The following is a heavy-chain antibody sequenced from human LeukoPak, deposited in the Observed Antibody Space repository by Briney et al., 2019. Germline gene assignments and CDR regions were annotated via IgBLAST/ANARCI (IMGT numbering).Heavy chain of an antibody. CDR2: IYYSGST. CDR3: ARDKMYPDAFDI. CDR1: GGSISSSSYY. Sequence: SETLSLTCTVSGGSISSSSYYWGWIRQPPGKGLEWIGSIYYSGSTYYNPSLKSRVTISVDTSKNQFSLKPSSVTAADTAVYYCARDKMYPDAFDIWGQGTMVTVSS. V-gene: IGHV4-39*07. D-gene: IGHD2-2*01. J-gene: IGHJ3*02.